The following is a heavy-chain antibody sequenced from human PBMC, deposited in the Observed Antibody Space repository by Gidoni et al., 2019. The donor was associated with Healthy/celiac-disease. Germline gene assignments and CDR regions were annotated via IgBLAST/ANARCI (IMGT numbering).Heavy chain of an antibody. Sequence: QVQLVQSGAEVKKPGASVKVSCKASGYTFTAYYMHWVRQAPGQGLEWMGWINPNSGGTNYAQKFQGRVTMTRDTSISTAYMELSRLRSDDTAVYYCAREHYDFWSGYYYYGMDVWGQGTTVTVSS. D-gene: IGHD3-3*01. CDR3: AREHYDFWSGYYYYGMDV. V-gene: IGHV1-2*02. J-gene: IGHJ6*02. CDR1: GYTFTAYY. CDR2: INPNSGGT.